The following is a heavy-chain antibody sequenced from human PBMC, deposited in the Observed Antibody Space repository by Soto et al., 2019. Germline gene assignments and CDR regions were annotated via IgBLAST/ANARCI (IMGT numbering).Heavy chain of an antibody. V-gene: IGHV3-33*01. Sequence: PGGSLRLSCAASGFTFSSYGMHWVRQAPGKGLEWVAVIWYDGSNKYYADSVKGRFTISRDNSKNTLYLQMNSLRAEDTAVYYCASNLKQWPLDFDYWGQGTLVTVSS. D-gene: IGHD6-19*01. CDR1: GFTFSSYG. CDR2: IWYDGSNK. CDR3: ASNLKQWPLDFDY. J-gene: IGHJ4*02.